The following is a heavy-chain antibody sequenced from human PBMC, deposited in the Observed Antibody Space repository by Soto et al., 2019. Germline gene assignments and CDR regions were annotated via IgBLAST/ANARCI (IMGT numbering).Heavy chain of an antibody. CDR3: ARDYDILTGYPDYFDY. V-gene: IGHV1-18*01. CDR2: ISAYNGNT. J-gene: IGHJ4*02. CDR1: GYTFTSYG. D-gene: IGHD3-9*01. Sequence: ASLKVSCKASGYTFTSYGISWVRQAPGKGLEWMGWISAYNGNTNYAQKLQGRVTMTTDTSTSTAYMELRSLRSDDTAVYYCARDYDILTGYPDYFDYWGQGTLVTVSS.